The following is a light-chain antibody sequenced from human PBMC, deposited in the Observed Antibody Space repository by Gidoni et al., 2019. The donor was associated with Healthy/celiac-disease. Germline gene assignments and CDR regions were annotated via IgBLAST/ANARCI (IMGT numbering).Light chain of an antibody. CDR1: ALPKKY. V-gene: IGLV3-10*01. CDR2: EDS. CDR3: YSTYSSGNHRV. J-gene: IGLJ2*01. Sequence: SYELTQPHSVSVSPGQTARITCSGDALPKKYADWYQQKSGQAPVLVIYEDSKRPSGIPERCSGSSSGTIATLTISGAQVADEADYYCYSTYSSGNHRVFGGGTKLTVL.